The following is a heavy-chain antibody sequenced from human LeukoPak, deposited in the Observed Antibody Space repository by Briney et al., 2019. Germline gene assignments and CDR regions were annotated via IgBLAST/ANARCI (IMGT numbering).Heavy chain of an antibody. CDR2: IYYSGST. V-gene: IGHV4-30-4*01. Sequence: SETLSLTCTVSGGSISSGDYYWSWIRQPPGKGLEWIGYIYYSGSTYYNPSLKSRVTISVDTSKNQFSLKLSSVTAADTAVYYCARGCSSTSCYDYWGQGTLVTVSS. J-gene: IGHJ4*02. CDR3: ARGCSSTSCYDY. D-gene: IGHD2-2*01. CDR1: GGSISSGDYY.